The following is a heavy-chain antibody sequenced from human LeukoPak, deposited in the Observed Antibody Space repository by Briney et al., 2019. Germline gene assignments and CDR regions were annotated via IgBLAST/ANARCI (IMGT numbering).Heavy chain of an antibody. CDR2: IYWSDDK. CDR1: GFSLSTTGVA. V-gene: IGHV2-5*01. Sequence: ESGRTLVKPTQTLTLTCAFSGFSLSTTGVAVGWIRQPPRKAQEWLALIYWSDDKRYSPSLKSRLTITKDTSKNQVVLTVTNMDPVDTATYYCAHRGGGSFDYWGQGTLVTVSS. J-gene: IGHJ4*02. D-gene: IGHD1-26*01. CDR3: AHRGGGSFDY.